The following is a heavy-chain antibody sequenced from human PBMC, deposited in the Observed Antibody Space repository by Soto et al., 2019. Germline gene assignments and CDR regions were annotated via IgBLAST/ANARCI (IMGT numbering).Heavy chain of an antibody. CDR3: ATDLPTAGGGEIDY. CDR1: GFTFGTAW. Sequence: KTGGSLRLSCAASGFTFGTAWMIWVRQAPGKGLEWVGHIKSKGEGETTNYAAPVKGRFSISRDDSTNTQSLQMNNLKSDDTAVYYCATDLPTAGGGEIDYSGQGPLVTVYS. D-gene: IGHD2-21*01. V-gene: IGHV3-15*01. CDR2: IKSKGEGETT. J-gene: IGHJ4*02.